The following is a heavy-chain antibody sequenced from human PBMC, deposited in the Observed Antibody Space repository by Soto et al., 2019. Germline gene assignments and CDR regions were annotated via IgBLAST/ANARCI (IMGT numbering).Heavy chain of an antibody. J-gene: IGHJ4*02. D-gene: IGHD3-16*01. CDR1: GGSFSGHY. CDR2: INHSGST. CDR3: GRARNAYSRGVGY. Sequence: SETLSLTCAVYGGSFSGHYCSWIRQPPGKGLEWIGEINHSGSTNYNPSLRSRVTISVDTSKNQFSLKVFSVTAADTAVYYCGRARNAYSRGVGYWGQGSLVTVSS. V-gene: IGHV4-34*01.